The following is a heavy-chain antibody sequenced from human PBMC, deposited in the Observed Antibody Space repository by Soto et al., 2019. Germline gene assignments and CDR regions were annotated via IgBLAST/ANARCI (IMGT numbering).Heavy chain of an antibody. J-gene: IGHJ4*02. CDR2: IYWDDSK. Sequence: QITLKESGPTLVRPTQTLTLTCAFSGFSLSTSGVGVGWIRQPPGKALEWLAVIYWDDSKHYSPSLRSRLTITKDTAKNQVFLTMTNMDPMDTGTYYCAHKGPEAWPLDYWGQGTLVTVSS. V-gene: IGHV2-5*02. CDR3: AHKGPEAWPLDY. CDR1: GFSLSTSGVG.